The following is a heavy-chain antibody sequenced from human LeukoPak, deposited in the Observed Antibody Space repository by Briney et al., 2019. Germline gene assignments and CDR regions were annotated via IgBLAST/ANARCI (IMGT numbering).Heavy chain of an antibody. CDR3: ATVGRSFRPGH. D-gene: IGHD2-15*01. CDR1: GFTFTSFS. J-gene: IGHJ4*02. CDR2: ISGSGTTI. V-gene: IGHV3-48*04. Sequence: GGSLRLSCVASGFTFTSFSMHWVRQAPGKGLEWVSYISGSGTTIYYADSVKGRFTISRDNARNSLYLQMNSLRAEDTAVYYCATVGRSFRPGHWGQGALVTVSS.